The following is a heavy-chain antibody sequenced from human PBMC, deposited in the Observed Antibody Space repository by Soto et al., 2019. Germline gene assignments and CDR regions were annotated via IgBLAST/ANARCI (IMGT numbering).Heavy chain of an antibody. CDR1: CLTFSIYG. CDR3: ARDPYDSSGLAFNY. V-gene: IGHV3-33*01. D-gene: IGHD3-22*01. Sequence: GGTLRLSCAASCLTFSIYGMHWVRQAPGKGLEWVAVIWYDGSNKYYADSLKGRFTVSRDNSKNTLYLQMNSLRAEDTAVYYCARDPYDSSGLAFNYWGQGTLVTVSS. J-gene: IGHJ4*02. CDR2: IWYDGSNK.